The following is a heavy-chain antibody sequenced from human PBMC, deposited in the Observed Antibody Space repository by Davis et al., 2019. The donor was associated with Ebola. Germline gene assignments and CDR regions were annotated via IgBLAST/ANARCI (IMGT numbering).Heavy chain of an antibody. J-gene: IGHJ6*03. CDR3: ARAPTTVTTWSHYMDV. D-gene: IGHD4-17*01. V-gene: IGHV1-18*04. Sequence: ASVKVSCKTFGYTFTSYGISWVRQAPGQGLEWMGWISIYNGNRKNAQKFQGRVTMTTDTSTSTAYIELRSLRSDDTAVYYCARAPTTVTTWSHYMDVWGKGTTVTVPS. CDR1: GYTFTSYG. CDR2: ISIYNGNR.